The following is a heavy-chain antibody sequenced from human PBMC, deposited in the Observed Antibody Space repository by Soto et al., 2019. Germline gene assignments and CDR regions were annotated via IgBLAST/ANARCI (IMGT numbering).Heavy chain of an antibody. CDR3: ARDKVSRDWHHELFDY. CDR2: ISAYNGNT. V-gene: IGHV1-18*01. J-gene: IGHJ4*02. Sequence: ASVKVSCKASGYTFTSYGISWVRQAPGQGLEWMGWISAYNGNTNYAQKLQGRVTMTTDTSTSTAYMELRSLRSDDTAVYYCARDKVSRDWHHELFDYWGQGTLVTVSS. D-gene: IGHD3-9*01. CDR1: GYTFTSYG.